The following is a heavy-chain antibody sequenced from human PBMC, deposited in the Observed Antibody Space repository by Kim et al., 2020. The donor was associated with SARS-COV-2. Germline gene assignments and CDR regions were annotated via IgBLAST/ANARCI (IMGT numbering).Heavy chain of an antibody. V-gene: IGHV4-39*07. CDR3: ARDYGPLDY. Sequence: SETLSLTCTVSGGSISSSSYYWGWIRQPPGKGLEWIGSIYYSGSTYYNPSLKSRVTISVDTSKNQFSLKLSSVTAADTAVYYCARDYGPLDYWGQGTLVTVSS. CDR1: GGSISSSSYY. J-gene: IGHJ4*02. CDR2: IYYSGST. D-gene: IGHD3-10*01.